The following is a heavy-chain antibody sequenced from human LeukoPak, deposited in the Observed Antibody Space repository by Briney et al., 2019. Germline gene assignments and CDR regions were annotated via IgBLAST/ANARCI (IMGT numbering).Heavy chain of an antibody. J-gene: IGHJ4*02. Sequence: PGGSLRLSCAASGFTFSSYWMSWVRQAPGKGLEWVADIKQDGSERYYVDSVKGRFTIYRDNSKNTLYLQMNSPRAKDTAVFYCAKGGARLHSYYFDYWGQGTLVTVSS. CDR2: IKQDGSER. CDR3: AKGGARLHSYYFDY. V-gene: IGHV3-7*01. D-gene: IGHD1-26*01. CDR1: GFTFSSYW.